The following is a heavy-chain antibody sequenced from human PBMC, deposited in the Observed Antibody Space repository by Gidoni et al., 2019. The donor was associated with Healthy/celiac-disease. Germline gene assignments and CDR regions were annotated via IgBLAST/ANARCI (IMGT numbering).Heavy chain of an antibody. CDR3: AARIQLWEFDY. J-gene: IGHJ4*02. CDR1: GGSISSSRYY. Sequence: QLQLQETGPGLVKPSETLSVTCTVAGGSISSSRYYWGWIRQPPGKGLEWIGSIYYSGRTYYNPSLKSRVTISVDTSKNQFSLKLSSVTAADTAVYYCAARIQLWEFDYWGQGTLVTVSS. CDR2: IYYSGRT. V-gene: IGHV4-39*01. D-gene: IGHD5-18*01.